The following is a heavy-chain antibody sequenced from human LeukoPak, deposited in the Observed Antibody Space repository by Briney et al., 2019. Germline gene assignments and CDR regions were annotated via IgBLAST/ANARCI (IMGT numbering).Heavy chain of an antibody. CDR3: ARERWHCRVNCYSVYCYGLDV. V-gene: IGHV1-3*01. CDR1: GFPFTDYA. J-gene: IGHJ6*02. Sequence: GASVRVSCKASGFPFTDYAVHWVRQAPGQRLEWLGWINAGNGDTKYSQTFQDRVSITSDTSATTAYMELNSLTSEDSAVYYCARERWHCRVNCYSVYCYGLDVWGQGTTVTVSS. CDR2: INAGNGDT. D-gene: IGHD2-15*01.